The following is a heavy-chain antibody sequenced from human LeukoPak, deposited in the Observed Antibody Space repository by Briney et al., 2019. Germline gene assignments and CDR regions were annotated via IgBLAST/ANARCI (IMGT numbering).Heavy chain of an antibody. Sequence: PSETLSLTCAVYGGSFSGYYWSWIRQPPGKGLEWIGEINHSGSTNYNPSLKSRVTISVDTSKNQFSLKLSSVTAADTAVYYCARYSGNPWDAFDIWGQGTMVTVSS. V-gene: IGHV4-34*01. CDR3: ARYSGNPWDAFDI. CDR2: INHSGST. J-gene: IGHJ3*02. D-gene: IGHD1-26*01. CDR1: GGSFSGYY.